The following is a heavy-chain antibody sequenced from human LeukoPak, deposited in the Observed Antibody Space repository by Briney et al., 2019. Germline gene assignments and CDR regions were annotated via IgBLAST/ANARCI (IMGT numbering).Heavy chain of an antibody. CDR3: ARDISLTGCPDY. CDR2: ISYDGSST. J-gene: IGHJ4*02. Sequence: GGSLRLSCAASGFAFSTYAMHWVRQAPGKGLEWVALISYDGSSTYNEDCVKGRFTISRDNSKNTLYLQSNSLRAEDTAVYYCARDISLTGCPDYWGQGTLVTVSS. CDR1: GFAFSTYA. V-gene: IGHV3-30-3*01. D-gene: IGHD3-9*01.